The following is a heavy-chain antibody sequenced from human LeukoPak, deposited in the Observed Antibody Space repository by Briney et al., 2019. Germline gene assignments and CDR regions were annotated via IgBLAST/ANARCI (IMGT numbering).Heavy chain of an antibody. CDR3: ARDVNYYDSSGYYFDAFDI. D-gene: IGHD3-22*01. CDR2: ISSSGSTI. J-gene: IGHJ3*02. CDR1: GFTFSDYY. V-gene: IGHV3-11*01. Sequence: GGSLRLSCVASGFTFSDYYMSWIRQAPGKGLEWVSYISSSGSTIYYADSVKGRFTISRDNAKNSLYLQMNSLRAEDTAVYYCARDVNYYDSSGYYFDAFDIWGQGTMVTVSS.